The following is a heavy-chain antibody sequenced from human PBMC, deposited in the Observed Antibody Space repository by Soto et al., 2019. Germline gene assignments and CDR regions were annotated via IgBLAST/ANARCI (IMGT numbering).Heavy chain of an antibody. J-gene: IGHJ5*02. CDR1: GFTFSSYA. CDR2: ISGSGGST. V-gene: IGHV3-23*01. D-gene: IGHD3-10*01. Sequence: HPGGSLRLSCAASGFTFSSYAMSWVRQAPGKGLEWVSAISGSGGSTYYADSVKGRFTISRDNSKNTLYLQMNSLRAEDTAVYYFSKDSITMVRGVKTTTPNWFDPWGQGTLVTVSS. CDR3: SKDSITMVRGVKTTTPNWFDP.